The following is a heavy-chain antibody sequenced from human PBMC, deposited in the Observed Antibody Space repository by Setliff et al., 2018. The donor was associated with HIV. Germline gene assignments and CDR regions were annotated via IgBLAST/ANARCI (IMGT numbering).Heavy chain of an antibody. CDR2: IYYSGST. CDR3: ARAGGSGSYYGFDP. D-gene: IGHD3-10*01. Sequence: PSETLSLTCTVSGGSISSGDYFWSWIRQPPGEGLEWIGYIYYSGSTYYNPSLKSRVTISVDTSKNQFSLKLSSVTAADTAVYYCARAGGSGSYYGFDPWGQGTLVTVPQ. V-gene: IGHV4-30-4*08. J-gene: IGHJ5*02. CDR1: GGSISSGDYF.